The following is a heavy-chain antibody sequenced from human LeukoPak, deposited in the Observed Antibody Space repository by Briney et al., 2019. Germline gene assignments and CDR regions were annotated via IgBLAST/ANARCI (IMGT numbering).Heavy chain of an antibody. Sequence: PGGSLRLSCAASGFTFSSYSMNWVRQAPGKGLEWVSSISSSSSYKYYADSVKGRFTISRDNAKNSLYLQMNSLRAEDTAVYYCARDGDGPYCFDYWGQGTLVTVSS. J-gene: IGHJ4*02. V-gene: IGHV3-21*01. CDR3: ARDGDGPYCFDY. CDR1: GFTFSSYS. D-gene: IGHD2-21*01. CDR2: ISSSSSYK.